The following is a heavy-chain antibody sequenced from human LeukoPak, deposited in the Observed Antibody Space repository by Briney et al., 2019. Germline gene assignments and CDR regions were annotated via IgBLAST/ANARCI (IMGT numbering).Heavy chain of an antibody. V-gene: IGHV1-2*02. CDR3: ARDQSYYDAGDQRFDY. CDR1: GYTFTGYF. D-gene: IGHD3-22*01. CDR2: INPNTGGT. J-gene: IGHJ4*02. Sequence: ASVKVSFKTSGYTFTGYFIHWVRQAPGLGLEWMGWINPNTGGTNYAQMFQGRVTMTRDTSISTAYMELSSLISDDTAVYYCARDQSYYDAGDQRFDYWGQGTLVTVSS.